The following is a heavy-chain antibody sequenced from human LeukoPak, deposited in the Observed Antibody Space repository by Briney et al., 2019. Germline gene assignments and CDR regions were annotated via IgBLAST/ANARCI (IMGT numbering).Heavy chain of an antibody. D-gene: IGHD2-2*02. V-gene: IGHV3-30*01. J-gene: IGHJ4*02. CDR1: GFTFSSYA. Sequence: PGRSLRLSCAASGFTFSSYAMHWVRQAPGKGLGWVAVISYDGSNKYYADSVKGRFTISRDDSKNTLYLQMNSLRAGDTAVHYCAAPYCSSTSCYTGYFDYWGQGTLVTVSS. CDR2: ISYDGSNK. CDR3: AAPYCSSTSCYTGYFDY.